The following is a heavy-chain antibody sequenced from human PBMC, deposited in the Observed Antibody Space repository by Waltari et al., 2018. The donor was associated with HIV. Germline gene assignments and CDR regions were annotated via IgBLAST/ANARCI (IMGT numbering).Heavy chain of an antibody. CDR3: ARGVPAATDWFDP. CDR2: IYISGST. CDR1: GGSISSGSYY. V-gene: IGHV4-61*02. J-gene: IGHJ5*02. Sequence: QVQLQESGPGLVKPSQTLSLTCTVSGGSISSGSYYWSWIRQPAGKGLEWIGRIYISGSTTYTPALTSRVTISVDTSKNHFSLKLSSVTAADTAVYYCARGVPAATDWFDPWGQGTLVTVSS. D-gene: IGHD2-2*01.